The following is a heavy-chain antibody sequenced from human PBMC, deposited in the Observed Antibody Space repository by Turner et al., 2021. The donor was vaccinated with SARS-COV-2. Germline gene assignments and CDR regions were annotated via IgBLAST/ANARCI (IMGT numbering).Heavy chain of an antibody. V-gene: IGHV3-30*19. CDR3: ARDPGDSGWSDWFDP. D-gene: IGHD6-19*01. Sequence: QVQLVESGGGVVQPGRSLRLSCAASGFTFSSYGMHWVRQAPGKGLEWVAVISYDGNYKYYADSVKGRFSISRDNSENTLYLQMNSLRSDDTAVYYCARDPGDSGWSDWFDPWGQGTLVTVSS. CDR2: ISYDGNYK. CDR1: GFTFSSYG. J-gene: IGHJ5*02.